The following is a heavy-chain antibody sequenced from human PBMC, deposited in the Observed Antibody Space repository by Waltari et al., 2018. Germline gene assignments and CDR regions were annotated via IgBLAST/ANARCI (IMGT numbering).Heavy chain of an antibody. CDR1: GGSLGGYY. CDR2: INHGGVT. Sequence: QVHLQQWGAGLLKPSETLSLTCDIQGGSLGGYYWSWIRQSPGKGLEWIGEINHGGVTNYSPSLRSRVTISMEKSKNQFSLRLTSVTAADTAVYYCARWRGEGSNYIYYFYGLDVWGQGTTVAVSS. V-gene: IGHV4-34*02. J-gene: IGHJ6*02. D-gene: IGHD5-12*01. CDR3: ARWRGEGSNYIYYFYGLDV.